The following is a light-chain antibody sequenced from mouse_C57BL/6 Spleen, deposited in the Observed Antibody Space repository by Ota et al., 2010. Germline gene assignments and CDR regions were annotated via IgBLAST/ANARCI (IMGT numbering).Light chain of an antibody. J-gene: IGKJ5*01. CDR2: NAK. CDR1: ENIYSY. V-gene: IGKV12-44*01. CDR3: QHHYGTPLT. Sequence: DIQMTQSSASLSASVGETVTITCRPSENIYSYLAWYQQKQGKSPQLLVYNAKTLAEGVPSRFSGSGSGTQFSLKINSLQPEDFGSYYCQHHYGTPLTFGAGTKLELK.